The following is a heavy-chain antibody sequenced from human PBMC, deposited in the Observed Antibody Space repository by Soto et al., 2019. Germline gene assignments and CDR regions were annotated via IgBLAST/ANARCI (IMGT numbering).Heavy chain of an antibody. CDR3: ARVGIAAAGNRIYGMDV. CDR1: GGSISSYY. CDR2: IYYSGST. Sequence: QVQLQESGPGLVKPSETLSLTCTVSGGSISSYYWSWIRQPPGKGLEWIGYIYYSGSTNYNPSLKSRVTISVDTSKNQFSLKRSSVTAADTAVYYWARVGIAAAGNRIYGMDVWGQGTTVTVSS. D-gene: IGHD6-13*01. V-gene: IGHV4-59*01. J-gene: IGHJ6*02.